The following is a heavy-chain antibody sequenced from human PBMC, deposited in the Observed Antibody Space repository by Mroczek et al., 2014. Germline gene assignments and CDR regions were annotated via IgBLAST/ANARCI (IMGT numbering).Heavy chain of an antibody. J-gene: IGHJ6*02. V-gene: IGHV1-2*02. D-gene: IGHD5-24*01. CDR2: INPNSGGT. CDR1: GYTFTGYY. Sequence: QVQLVESGAEVKKPGASVKVSCKASGYTFTGYYMHWVRQAPGQGLEWMGWINPNSGGTNYAQKFQGRVTMTRDTSISTAYMELSRLRSDDTAVYYCARYVEMATIMARSPPIYGMDVWGQGTTVTVSS. CDR3: ARYVEMATIMARSPPIYGMDV.